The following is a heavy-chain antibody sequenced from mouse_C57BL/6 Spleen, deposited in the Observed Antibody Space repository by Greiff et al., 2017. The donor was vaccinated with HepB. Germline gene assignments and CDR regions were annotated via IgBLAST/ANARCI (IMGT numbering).Heavy chain of an antibody. CDR3: ARQGYYGRDAMDY. CDR2: IWSDGST. J-gene: IGHJ4*01. V-gene: IGHV2-6-1*01. Sequence: VQLQQSGPGLVAPSQSLSITCTVSGFSLTSYGVHWVRQPPGKGLEWLVVIWSDGSTTNNSALKSRLSISKDNSKSQVFLKINSLQTDDTAMYYCARQGYYGRDAMDYWGQGTSVTVSS. CDR1: GFSLTSYG. D-gene: IGHD1-1*01.